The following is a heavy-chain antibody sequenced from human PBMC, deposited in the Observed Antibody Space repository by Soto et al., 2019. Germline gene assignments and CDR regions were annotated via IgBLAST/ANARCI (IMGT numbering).Heavy chain of an antibody. CDR2: INPNSGGT. CDR1: GYTFTGYY. CDR3: ARDYDSSGYPRDYFDY. Sequence: ASVKVSCKASGYTFTGYYMHWVRQAPGQGLEWMGWINPNSGGTNYAQKFQGWVTMTRDTSISTAYMELSRLRSDDTAVYYCARDYDSSGYPRDYFDYWGQGTLVTVSS. D-gene: IGHD3-22*01. V-gene: IGHV1-2*04. J-gene: IGHJ4*02.